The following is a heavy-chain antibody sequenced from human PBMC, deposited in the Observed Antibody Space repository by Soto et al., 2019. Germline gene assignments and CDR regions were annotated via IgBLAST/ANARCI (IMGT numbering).Heavy chain of an antibody. V-gene: IGHV3-23*01. CDR1: GFTFSSYA. Sequence: QLLESGGGLVQPGGSLRLSCAVSGFTFSSYAMSWVRQAPGKGLEWISFISGSGKSTNYADSVKGRFTTSRDNSKNTLDLQLSGLRAEDTAIYYCAKLSSVTMIVDVITGRSFDDWGQGTLVTVSS. D-gene: IGHD3-22*01. J-gene: IGHJ4*02. CDR2: ISGSGKST. CDR3: AKLSSVTMIVDVITGRSFDD.